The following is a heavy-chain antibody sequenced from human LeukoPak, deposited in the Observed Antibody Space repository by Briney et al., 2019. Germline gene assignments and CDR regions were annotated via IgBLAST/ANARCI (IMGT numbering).Heavy chain of an antibody. D-gene: IGHD5-24*01. J-gene: IGHJ4*02. CDR2: ISYDGSNK. CDR1: GFTFSSYG. V-gene: IGHV3-30*03. Sequence: GGSLRLSCAASGFTFSSYGMHWVRQAPGKGLEWVAVISYDGSNKYYADSVKGRFTISRDNSKNTLYLQMNSLRAEDTAVYYCARVGRWLQREFDYWGQGTLVTVSS. CDR3: ARVGRWLQREFDY.